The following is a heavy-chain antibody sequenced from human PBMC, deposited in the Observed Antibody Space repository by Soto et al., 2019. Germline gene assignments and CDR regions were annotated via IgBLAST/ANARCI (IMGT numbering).Heavy chain of an antibody. J-gene: IGHJ5*02. CDR2: ISAYNGNT. D-gene: IGHD2-2*01. CDR3: ARAVLVDIVVVPAAMGAWDWFDP. Sequence: ASVKVSCKASGYTFTSYGISWVRQAPGQGLEWMGWISAYNGNTNYAQKLQGRVTMTTDTSTSTAYMELRSLRSDDTAVYYCARAVLVDIVVVPAAMGAWDWFDPWGQGTLVTVSS. V-gene: IGHV1-18*01. CDR1: GYTFTSYG.